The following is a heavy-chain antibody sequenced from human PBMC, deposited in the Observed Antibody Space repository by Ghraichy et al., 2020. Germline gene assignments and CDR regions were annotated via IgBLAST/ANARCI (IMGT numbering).Heavy chain of an antibody. CDR2: ISHTSATE. V-gene: IGHV3-48*02. Sequence: GGSLRLSCAAYGFSVSSASMNWVRQAPGKGLEWISYISHTSATEYFADSVTGRFTISRDIANNSVYLQMDSLRDEDTAVYYCVREGGYSYGSLLNWGQGTLVTVS. CDR1: GFSVSSAS. D-gene: IGHD5-18*01. CDR3: VREGGYSYGSLLN. J-gene: IGHJ4*02.